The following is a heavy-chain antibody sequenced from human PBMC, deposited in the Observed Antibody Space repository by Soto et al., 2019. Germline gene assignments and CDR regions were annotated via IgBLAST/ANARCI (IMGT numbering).Heavy chain of an antibody. V-gene: IGHV4-31*03. CDR2: MHYSGKT. CDR1: GASIKSGGDY. Sequence: PSETLSLTCTVSGASIKSGGDYWSWIRQHPGKGLERIGHMHYSGKTDYNPSLKSRLSISLDTSKNQFSLNLSSVTAEDTAVYYCARDYYSSGNYFLDYWGPGTLVTVSS. CDR3: ARDYYSSGNYFLDY. J-gene: IGHJ4*02. D-gene: IGHD3-10*01.